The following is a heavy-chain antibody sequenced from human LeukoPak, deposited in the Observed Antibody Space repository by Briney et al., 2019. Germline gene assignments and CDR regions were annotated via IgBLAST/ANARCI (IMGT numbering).Heavy chain of an antibody. V-gene: IGHV3-7*01. D-gene: IGHD6-19*01. CDR1: GFTFSSYW. Sequence: GGSLRLSCAASGFTFSSYWMSWVRQAPGKGLEWVANIKQDGSEKYYVDPVKGRFTISRDNAKNSLYLQMNSLRAEDTGVYYCARRIAVAGWYYFDYWGQGTLVTVSS. J-gene: IGHJ4*02. CDR3: ARRIAVAGWYYFDY. CDR2: IKQDGSEK.